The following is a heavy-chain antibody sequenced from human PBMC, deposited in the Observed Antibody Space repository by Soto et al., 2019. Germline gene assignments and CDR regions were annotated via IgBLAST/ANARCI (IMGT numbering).Heavy chain of an antibody. J-gene: IGHJ3*02. V-gene: IGHV3-23*01. CDR1: GFTFSSYA. CDR3: ARDTYYYDSSGYLDAFDI. CDR2: ISGSGGST. D-gene: IGHD3-22*01. Sequence: PGGSLRLSCAASGFTFSSYAMSWARQAPGKGLEWVSAISGSGGSTYYADSVKGRFTISRDNSKNTLYLQMNSLRAGDTAVYYCARDTYYYDSSGYLDAFDIWGQGTMVTVSS.